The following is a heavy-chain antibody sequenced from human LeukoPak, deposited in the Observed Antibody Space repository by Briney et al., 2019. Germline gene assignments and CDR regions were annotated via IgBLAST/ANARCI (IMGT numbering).Heavy chain of an antibody. CDR1: GGSISSYY. CDR3: ARGRYDILIGYTEFDY. D-gene: IGHD3-9*01. V-gene: IGHV4-59*08. CDR2: IYYSGST. Sequence: PSETLSLTCTVSGGSISSYYWSWIRQPPGKGLEWIGYIYYSGSTNYNPSLKSRVTISVDTSKNQFSLKLSSVTAADTAVYYCARGRYDILIGYTEFDYWGQGTLVTVSS. J-gene: IGHJ4*02.